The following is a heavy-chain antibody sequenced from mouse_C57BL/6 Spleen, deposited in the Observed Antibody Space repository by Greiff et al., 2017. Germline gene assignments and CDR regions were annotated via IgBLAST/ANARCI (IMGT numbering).Heavy chain of an antibody. J-gene: IGHJ2*01. V-gene: IGHV1-69*01. CDR3: ARGGGTGGYFDY. CDR2: IDPSDSYT. CDR1: GYTFTSYW. Sequence: QVQLQQPGAELVMPGASVKLSCKASGYTFTSYWMHWVKQRPGQGLEWIGEIDPSDSYTNYNQKFKGKSTLTVDKSSSTAYMQPSGLASEDSAVYDWARGGGTGGYFDYWGQGTTLTVSS. D-gene: IGHD4-1*01.